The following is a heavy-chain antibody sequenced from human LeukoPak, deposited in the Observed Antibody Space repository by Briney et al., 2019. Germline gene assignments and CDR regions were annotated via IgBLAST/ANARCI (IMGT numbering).Heavy chain of an antibody. CDR1: GGSFSGYY. Sequence: SETLSLTCAVYGGSFSGYYWSWIRQPPGKGLELIGEINHSGSTNYNPSLKSRVTISVDTSKNQFSLKLSSVTAADTSVYYCARAYYDILTGSPIDYWGQGTLVTVSS. CDR2: INHSGST. J-gene: IGHJ4*02. D-gene: IGHD3-9*01. V-gene: IGHV4-34*01. CDR3: ARAYYDILTGSPIDY.